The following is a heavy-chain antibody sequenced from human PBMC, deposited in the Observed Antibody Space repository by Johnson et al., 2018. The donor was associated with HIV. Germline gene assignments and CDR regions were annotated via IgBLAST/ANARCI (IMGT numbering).Heavy chain of an antibody. V-gene: IGHV3-9*01. CDR1: GFTFDDYA. J-gene: IGHJ3*02. CDR3: AKDYDGSGTRAFDI. Sequence: VQLVESGGGVVQPGGSLRLSCAASGFTFDDYAMHWVRQAPGKGLEWVSGISWNSGTIAYADSVKGRFTISRDNAENSLYLQMNSLTAEDTALYYCAKDYDGSGTRAFDIWGQGTMVTVSS. CDR2: ISWNSGTI. D-gene: IGHD3-10*01.